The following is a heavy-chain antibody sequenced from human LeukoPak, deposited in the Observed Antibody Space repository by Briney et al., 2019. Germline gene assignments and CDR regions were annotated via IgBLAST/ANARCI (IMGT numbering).Heavy chain of an antibody. D-gene: IGHD3-22*01. CDR2: ISGSGGST. CDR1: GFTFSSYA. CDR3: ASRSSGYYYSY. V-gene: IGHV3-23*01. J-gene: IGHJ4*02. Sequence: SGGSLRLSCAASGFTFSSYAMSWVRQAPGKGLEWVSAISGSGGSTYYADSVKGRFTISRDNSKNTLYLQMNSLRAEDTAVYYCASRSSGYYYSYWGQGTLVTVSS.